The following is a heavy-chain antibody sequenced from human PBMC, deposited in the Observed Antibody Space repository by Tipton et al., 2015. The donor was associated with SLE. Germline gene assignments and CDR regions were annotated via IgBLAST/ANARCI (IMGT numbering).Heavy chain of an antibody. CDR1: GGSFSGYY. Sequence: LRLSCAVYGGSFSGYYWSWIRQPPGKGLEWIGEINHSGSTNYNPSLKSRVTISVGTSKNQLSLKLSSVTAADTAVYYCARGPDRAAFDWGQGTLVTVSS. D-gene: IGHD6-13*01. CDR2: INHSGST. CDR3: ARGPDRAAFD. J-gene: IGHJ4*02. V-gene: IGHV4-34*01.